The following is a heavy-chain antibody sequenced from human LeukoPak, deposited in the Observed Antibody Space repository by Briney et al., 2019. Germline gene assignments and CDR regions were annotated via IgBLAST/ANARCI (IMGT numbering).Heavy chain of an antibody. V-gene: IGHV1-2*02. CDR1: GYTFTGYY. J-gene: IGHJ4*02. Sequence: ASVKVSCKASGYTFTGYYMHWVRQAPGQGLEWMGWSNPNSGGTNYAQKFQGRVTMTRDTSISTAYMELSRLRSDDTAVYYCARLTTYYYDSSGYLDYWGQGTLVTVSS. D-gene: IGHD3-22*01. CDR2: SNPNSGGT. CDR3: ARLTTYYYDSSGYLDY.